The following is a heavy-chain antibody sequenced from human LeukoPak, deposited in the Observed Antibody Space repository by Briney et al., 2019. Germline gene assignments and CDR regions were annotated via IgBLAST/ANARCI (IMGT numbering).Heavy chain of an antibody. D-gene: IGHD2-21*02. CDR3: ARDLAYCGGDCYPYYFDY. J-gene: IGHJ4*02. CDR2: ISGSGDST. V-gene: IGHV3-23*01. Sequence: PGGSLRLSWVAPGLTFSNFGMSWVRQAPGKGLEWVSAISGSGDSTYYADSVKGRFTISRDNSKNTLYLQMNSLRAEDTAVYYCARDLAYCGGDCYPYYFDYWGQGTLVTVSS. CDR1: GLTFSNFG.